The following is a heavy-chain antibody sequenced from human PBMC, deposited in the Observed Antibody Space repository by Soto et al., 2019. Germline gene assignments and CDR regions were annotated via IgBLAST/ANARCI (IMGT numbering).Heavy chain of an antibody. CDR3: APIRRFYDFLTDA. CDR1: GYTFTSYD. Sequence: QVQLVQSGAEVKKPGASVKVSCKASGYTFTSYDINWVRQATGQGLEWMGWMNPNSGNTGYAQKFQGRVTMTRNPSITTAYRGRSSLRSEATAVYYCAPIRRFYDFLTDAWARGPLVPVSS. D-gene: IGHD3-9*01. V-gene: IGHV1-8*01. J-gene: IGHJ5*02. CDR2: MNPNSGNT.